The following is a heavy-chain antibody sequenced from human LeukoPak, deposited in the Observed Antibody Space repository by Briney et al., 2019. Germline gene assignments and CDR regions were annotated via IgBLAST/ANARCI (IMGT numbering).Heavy chain of an antibody. CDR3: ALALFGYYDFGSFH. V-gene: IGHV4-39*01. CDR2: IYYSGST. Sequence: ASETLSLTCTVSGDSISSSSYYWGWIRQPPGKGLEWIGSIYYSGSTYYNPSLKSRVTISVDTSKNQFSLKLSSVTAADTAVYYCALALFGYYDFGSFHWGQGTLVTVSS. D-gene: IGHD3-22*01. J-gene: IGHJ4*02. CDR1: GDSISSSSYY.